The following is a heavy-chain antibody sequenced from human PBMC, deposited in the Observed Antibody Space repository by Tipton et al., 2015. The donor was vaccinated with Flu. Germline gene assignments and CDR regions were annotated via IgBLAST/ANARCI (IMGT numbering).Heavy chain of an antibody. Sequence: QSGAEVKKPGSSVKVSCKASGGTFSSYAISWVRQAPGQGLEWMGGIIPILGIANYAQKFQGRVTITADKSTSTAYMELSSLRSEDTAVYYCARGSLAAAGTGYYYGMDVWGQGTTVTVSS. V-gene: IGHV1-69*04. CDR2: IIPILGIA. D-gene: IGHD6-13*01. J-gene: IGHJ6*02. CDR3: ARGSLAAAGTGYYYGMDV. CDR1: GGTFSSYA.